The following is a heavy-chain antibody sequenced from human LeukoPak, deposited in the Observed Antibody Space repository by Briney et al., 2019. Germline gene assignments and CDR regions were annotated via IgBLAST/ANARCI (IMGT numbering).Heavy chain of an antibody. Sequence: PGRSLRLSCAASGFTFSSYGMHWVRQAPGKGLEWVAVISYDGSNKYYADSVKGRSTISRDNSKNTLYLQMNSQRAEDTAVYYCVIGVTNDFDYWGQGTLVTVSS. CDR1: GFTFSSYG. V-gene: IGHV3-30*03. J-gene: IGHJ4*02. D-gene: IGHD4-17*01. CDR2: ISYDGSNK. CDR3: VIGVTNDFDY.